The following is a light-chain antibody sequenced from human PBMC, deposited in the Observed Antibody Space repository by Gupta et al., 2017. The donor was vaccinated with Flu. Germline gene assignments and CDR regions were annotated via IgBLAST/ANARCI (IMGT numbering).Light chain of an antibody. CDR3: SSYAGNSILWV. V-gene: IGLV2-8*01. CDR1: GSDIAGYNY. Sequence: VSISATGTGSDIAGYNYVSWYQQHPCKGPKLIIFEVTRRLSGVPDRFSGSKSGNTASLTIARLQAEDEADYFCSSYAGNSILWVFGGGTKLTVL. CDR2: EVT. J-gene: IGLJ3*02.